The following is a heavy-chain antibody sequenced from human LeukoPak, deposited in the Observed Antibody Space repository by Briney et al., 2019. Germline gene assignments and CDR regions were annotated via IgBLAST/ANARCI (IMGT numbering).Heavy chain of an antibody. CDR1: GFMFSSYW. D-gene: IGHD2-15*01. J-gene: IGHJ3*02. CDR2: IKQDGSER. Sequence: GGSLRLSCAASGFMFSSYWMTWVRQAPGKGLEWVANIKQDGSERHYVDSVKGRFTISKDNAKNSLYLQVDSLRVEDTAVYYCARVSIAGSTIAFDMWGQGTMVTVSS. CDR3: ARVSIAGSTIAFDM. V-gene: IGHV3-7*01.